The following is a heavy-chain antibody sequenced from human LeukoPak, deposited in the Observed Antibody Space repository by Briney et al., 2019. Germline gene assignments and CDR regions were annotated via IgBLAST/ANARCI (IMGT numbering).Heavy chain of an antibody. CDR1: GGTFSSYA. J-gene: IGHJ3*02. V-gene: IGHV1-69*13. Sequence: SVKVSCKASGGTFSSYAISWVRQAPGQGLEWMGGIIPIFGTANYAQKFQGRVTITADESTSTAYMELSSLRSEDTAVYYCTRVLDYGDYVEGAFDIWGQGTMVTVSS. D-gene: IGHD4-17*01. CDR2: IIPIFGTA. CDR3: TRVLDYGDYVEGAFDI.